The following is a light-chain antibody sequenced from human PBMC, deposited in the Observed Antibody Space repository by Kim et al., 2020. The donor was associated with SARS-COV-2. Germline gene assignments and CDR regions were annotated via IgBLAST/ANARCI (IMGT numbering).Light chain of an antibody. CDR1: KLGDKY. V-gene: IGLV3-1*01. J-gene: IGLJ2*01. CDR3: QAWDSSTVV. CDR2: QDS. Sequence: VSPDQTASITCSGDKLGDKYACWYQQKPGQSPVLFNYQDSKRPSGIPERFSGSNSGNTATLTISGTQAMDEADYYWQAWDSSTVVFGGGTQLTVL.